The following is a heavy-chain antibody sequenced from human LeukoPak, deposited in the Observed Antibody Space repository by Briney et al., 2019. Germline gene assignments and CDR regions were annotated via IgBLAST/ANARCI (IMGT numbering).Heavy chain of an antibody. J-gene: IGHJ4*02. CDR2: INHSGST. V-gene: IGHV4-34*01. CDR1: GGPFSGYY. Sequence: SETLSLTCAVYGGPFSGYYWSWIRQPPGKGLEWIGEINHSGSTNYNPSLKSRVTISVDTSKSQFSLKLSSVTAADTAVYYCARLLDYYDSRGYFDYWGQGTLVTVSS. D-gene: IGHD3-22*01. CDR3: ARLLDYYDSRGYFDY.